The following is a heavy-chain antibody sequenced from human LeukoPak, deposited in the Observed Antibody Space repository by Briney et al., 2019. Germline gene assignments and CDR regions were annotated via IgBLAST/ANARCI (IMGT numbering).Heavy chain of an antibody. Sequence: ASVKVSCKASGYTFTGYYMHWVRQAPGQGLEWMGWINPNSGGTNYAQKFQGWVTMTRDTSISTAYMELSRLRSDDTAVYYCARETFPDILTGWAYHGMDVWGQGTTVTVSS. CDR2: INPNSGGT. V-gene: IGHV1-2*04. CDR1: GYTFTGYY. CDR3: ARETFPDILTGWAYHGMDV. J-gene: IGHJ6*02. D-gene: IGHD3-9*01.